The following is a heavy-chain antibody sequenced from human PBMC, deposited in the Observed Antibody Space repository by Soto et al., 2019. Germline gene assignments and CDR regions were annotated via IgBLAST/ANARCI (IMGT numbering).Heavy chain of an antibody. CDR3: TRHRPTPPCANGVCDTRSPPYYFDY. CDR2: ICYSGST. CDR1: GGSISSSSYY. Sequence: PSETLSLTCTVSGGSISSSSYYWGWIRQPPGKELEWIGSICYSGSTYYNPTLKSRVTISVDTTKNQFSLKLSSVTAAATAVYYCTRHRPTPPCANGVCDTRSPPYYFDYWGQGTLVTVSS. D-gene: IGHD2-8*01. J-gene: IGHJ4*02. V-gene: IGHV4-39*01.